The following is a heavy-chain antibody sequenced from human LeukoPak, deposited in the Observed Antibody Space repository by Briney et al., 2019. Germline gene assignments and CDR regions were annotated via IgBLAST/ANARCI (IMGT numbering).Heavy chain of an antibody. CDR3: YRYHVRYYYDSSGYDY. Sequence: PGGSLRLSCAASGFTFSDYYMSWIRQAPGKGLEWVSYISSSGSTIYYADSVKGRFTISRDNAKNSQYLQMNSLRAEDTAVYYCYRYHVRYYYDSSGYDYWGQGTLVTVSS. D-gene: IGHD3-22*01. J-gene: IGHJ4*02. V-gene: IGHV3-11*04. CDR2: ISSSGSTI. CDR1: GFTFSDYY.